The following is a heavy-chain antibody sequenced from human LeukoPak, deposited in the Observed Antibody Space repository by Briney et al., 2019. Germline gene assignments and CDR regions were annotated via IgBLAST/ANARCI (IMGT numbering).Heavy chain of an antibody. J-gene: IGHJ4*02. CDR2: IKGDGSEK. Sequence: GGSLRLSCTASGFISSTYWMSWVRQAPGKGLEWVANIKGDGSEKSYVDSVKGRFTISRDNAKNSLFLQMNSLRAEDTAVYFCAKPFWVQLWSGFDYWGQGTPVTVSS. CDR1: GFISSTYW. V-gene: IGHV3-7*01. D-gene: IGHD5-18*01. CDR3: AKPFWVQLWSGFDY.